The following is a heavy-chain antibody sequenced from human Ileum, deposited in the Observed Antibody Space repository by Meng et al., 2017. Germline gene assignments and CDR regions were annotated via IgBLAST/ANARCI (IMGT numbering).Heavy chain of an antibody. D-gene: IGHD3-22*01. J-gene: IGHJ4*02. Sequence: QVHLQKGGAGLLKPSETLSLTCAVYGGSFSGDYWSWIRQPPGKGLEWIGEINHSGSTNYNPSLKSRVTISVDTSKNQFSLKLSSVTAADTAVYYCARNYYDSSGEDSNDYWGQGTLVTVSS. CDR3: ARNYYDSSGEDSNDY. V-gene: IGHV4-34*01. CDR1: GGSFSGDY. CDR2: INHSGST.